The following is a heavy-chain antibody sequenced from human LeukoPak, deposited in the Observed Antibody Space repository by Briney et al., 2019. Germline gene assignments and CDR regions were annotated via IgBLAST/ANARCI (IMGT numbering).Heavy chain of an antibody. D-gene: IGHD3-22*01. J-gene: IGHJ3*02. CDR3: ARDGPYYCDSSGYYDAFDI. CDR1: GYSISSGYY. V-gene: IGHV4-38-2*02. Sequence: SETLSLTCTVSGYSISSGYYWGWIRQPPGKGLEWIGSIYHSGSTYYNPSLKSRVTMSLDTSKNQFSLKLSSVTAADTAVYYCARDGPYYCDSSGYYDAFDIWGQGTMVTVSS. CDR2: IYHSGST.